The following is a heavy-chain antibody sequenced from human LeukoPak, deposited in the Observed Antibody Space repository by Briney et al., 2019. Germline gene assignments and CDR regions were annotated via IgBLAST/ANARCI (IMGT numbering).Heavy chain of an antibody. J-gene: IGHJ4*02. Sequence: GGSLRLSCAASEFTEFTFSSYWMSWVRQAPGKGLEWVANIKPDGSEQYYVDSVKGRFTVSRDNAQNSLYLQMSSLKTEDTAVYYVVWEYSRSFNSWGQGTLVTVSS. CDR3: VWEYSRSFNS. CDR1: EFTEFTFSSYW. D-gene: IGHD6-6*01. CDR2: IKPDGSEQ. V-gene: IGHV3-7*03.